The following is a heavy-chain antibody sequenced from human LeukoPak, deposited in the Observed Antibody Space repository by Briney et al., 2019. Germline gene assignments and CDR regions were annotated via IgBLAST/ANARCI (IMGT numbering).Heavy chain of an antibody. CDR1: GFILSTYG. CDR2: ISGSSTYI. J-gene: IGHJ4*02. V-gene: IGHV3-21*01. CDR3: ARDRFGDYNFDY. D-gene: IGHD4-17*01. Sequence: GGSLRLSCAASGFILSTYGMNWVRQAPGKGLEWVSSISGSSTYIYYADSVKGRFTISRDNAKNSLYLQMNSLRAEDTAVYYCARDRFGDYNFDYWGQGTLVTVSS.